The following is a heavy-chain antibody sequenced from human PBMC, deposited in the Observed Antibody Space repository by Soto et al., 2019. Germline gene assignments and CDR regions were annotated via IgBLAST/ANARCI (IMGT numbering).Heavy chain of an antibody. V-gene: IGHV3-49*04. CDR2: IRSKAYGGRI. Sequence: GSVRLSCTASGFTFGDNAMSWVRQAAGKGLEWVGLIRSKAYGGRIEYAASVKGRFTISRDDSKSIAYLQMNSLKTEDTAVHSCPRAALEATGTTQYYYGLDVWGQGTTVTVSS. D-gene: IGHD1-1*01. J-gene: IGHJ6*02. CDR1: GFTFGDNA. CDR3: PRAALEATGTTQYYYGLDV.